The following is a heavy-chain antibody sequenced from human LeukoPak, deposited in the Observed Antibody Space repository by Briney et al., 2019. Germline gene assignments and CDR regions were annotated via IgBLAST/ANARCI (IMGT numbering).Heavy chain of an antibody. CDR1: GYHFTSHW. D-gene: IGHD3-16*01. CDR2: IYPGDSRT. Sequence: GESLKISVKGSGYHFTSHWIGWVRQLPGKGLEGMGIIYPGDSRTRYSPSFQGQVTFSVDKSISTAYLQWSSLKASDTAMYYCARHSVSRTSPSDAFNIWGQGTLVTVSS. CDR3: ARHSVSRTSPSDAFNI. V-gene: IGHV5-51*01. J-gene: IGHJ3*02.